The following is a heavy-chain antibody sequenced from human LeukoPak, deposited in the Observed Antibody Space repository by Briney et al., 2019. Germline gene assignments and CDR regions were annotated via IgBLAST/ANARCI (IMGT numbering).Heavy chain of an antibody. Sequence: RTGGPLRLSCAASGFTFSSYSMNWVRQAPGKGLEGVSSLSSSSSYIYYTDSVKGRFTISRDNAKNSLYLQMNSLRADDAAMYYCAREPTSMGSDYWGQGTLVTVSS. CDR2: LSSSSSYI. CDR3: AREPTSMGSDY. CDR1: GFTFSSYS. D-gene: IGHD5-18*01. J-gene: IGHJ4*02. V-gene: IGHV3-21*01.